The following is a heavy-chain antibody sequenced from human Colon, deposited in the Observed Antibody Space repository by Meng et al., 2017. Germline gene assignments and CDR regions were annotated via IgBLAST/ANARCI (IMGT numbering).Heavy chain of an antibody. D-gene: IGHD5-24*01. CDR2: ISGSGGTT. V-gene: IGHV3-23*01. CDR1: GFTFSSYA. CDR3: AKEGGVEMATTSWALFDY. Sequence: GESLKISCAASGFTFSSYAMIWVRQAPGKGLEWVSTISGSGGTTHYADSVKGRFTVSRDNSKNTLYLLMNSLRAEDTAVYYCAKEGGVEMATTSWALFDYWDQGTLVTSPQ. J-gene: IGHJ4*02.